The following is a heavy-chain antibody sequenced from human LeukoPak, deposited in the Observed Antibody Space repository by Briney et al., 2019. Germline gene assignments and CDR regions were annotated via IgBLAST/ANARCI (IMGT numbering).Heavy chain of an antibody. CDR1: GGSISSGDYY. CDR2: IYYSGST. J-gene: IGHJ4*02. D-gene: IGHD2-21*02. Sequence: SETLSLTCTVSGGSISSGDYYWSWIRQPPGKGLEWSGYIYYSGSTYYNPSLKSRVTISVDTSKNQFSLKLSSVTAADTAVYYCARERCGGDCYTAWRYYFDYWGQRTLVTVSS. V-gene: IGHV4-30-4*01. CDR3: ARERCGGDCYTAWRYYFDY.